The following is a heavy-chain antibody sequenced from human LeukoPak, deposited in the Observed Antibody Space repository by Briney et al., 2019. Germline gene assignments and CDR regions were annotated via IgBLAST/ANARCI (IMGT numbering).Heavy chain of an antibody. Sequence: KHGESLKISCKGSGYSFTSYWIGWVRQMPGKGLEWMGIIYPGDSDTRYSPSFQGQDTISADKSISTAYLQWSSLKASDTAMYYCARLVSTVGATHYYYYGMDVWGQGTTVTVSS. V-gene: IGHV5-51*01. CDR2: IYPGDSDT. D-gene: IGHD1-26*01. CDR1: GYSFTSYW. J-gene: IGHJ6*02. CDR3: ARLVSTVGATHYYYYGMDV.